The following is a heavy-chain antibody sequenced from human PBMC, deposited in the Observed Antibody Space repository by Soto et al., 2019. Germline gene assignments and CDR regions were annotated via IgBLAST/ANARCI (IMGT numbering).Heavy chain of an antibody. CDR2: TYYRSKWYN. J-gene: IGHJ6*03. D-gene: IGHD2-8*01. CDR3: ARTSEEGYCTNGVCYKDYYYMDV. CDR1: GDSVSSNSAA. V-gene: IGHV6-1*01. Sequence: SQTLSLTCAISGDSVSSNSAAWNWIRQSPSRGLEWLGRTYYRSKWYNDYAVSVKSRITINPDTSKNQFSLQLNSVTPEDTAVYYCARTSEEGYCTNGVCYKDYYYMDVWGKGTTVTVSS.